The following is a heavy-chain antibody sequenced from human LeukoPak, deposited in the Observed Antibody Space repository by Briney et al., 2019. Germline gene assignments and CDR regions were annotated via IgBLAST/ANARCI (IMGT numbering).Heavy chain of an antibody. D-gene: IGHD3-10*01. CDR2: FDPKYGET. Sequence: ASVKVSCKVSGSTLSEMSIHWVRQAPGKGLGWMGGFDPKYGETIYAQQIQGRATMTEDTSTDTAYMELSSLRSEDTAVYYCAAAPPLYGSGSYAYFDYWGQGTLVTVSS. CDR1: GSTLSEMS. J-gene: IGHJ4*02. V-gene: IGHV1-24*01. CDR3: AAAPPLYGSGSYAYFDY.